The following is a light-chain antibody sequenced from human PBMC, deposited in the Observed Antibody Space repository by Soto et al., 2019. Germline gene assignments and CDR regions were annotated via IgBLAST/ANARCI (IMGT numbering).Light chain of an antibody. CDR1: SIDIGAGYD. J-gene: IGLJ2*01. V-gene: IGLV1-40*01. CDR3: QSYDSSLSGVV. Sequence: QCVLTQPPSVSGAPGQRVTISCTGSSIDIGAGYDVHWYQQLPGTAPKLLIYGNSNRPSGVPDRFSGSKSGTSASLAITGLQAEDEADYYCQSYDSSLSGVVFGGGTKLTAL. CDR2: GNS.